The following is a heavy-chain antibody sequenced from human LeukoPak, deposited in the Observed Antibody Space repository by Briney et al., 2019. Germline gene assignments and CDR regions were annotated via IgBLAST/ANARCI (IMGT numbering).Heavy chain of an antibody. V-gene: IGHV1-69*05. CDR2: IIPMYRTA. Sequence: SVKVSCKASGGIISTYAISWVRQAPGQGLEWMGGIIPMYRTANYAQKFQGRVTITTDESTSTAYMELSSLRSEDTAVFYCARGQRPTDIMLFHTPYYYYMDVWGKGTTVTVSS. J-gene: IGHJ6*03. D-gene: IGHD2-21*01. CDR1: GGIISTYA. CDR3: ARGQRPTDIMLFHTPYYYYMDV.